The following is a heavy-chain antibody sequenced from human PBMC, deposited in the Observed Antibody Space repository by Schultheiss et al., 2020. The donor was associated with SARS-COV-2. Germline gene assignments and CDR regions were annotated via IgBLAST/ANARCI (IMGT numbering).Heavy chain of an antibody. D-gene: IGHD1-26*01. J-gene: IGHJ6*02. CDR3: AKGDLAYPNYGMDV. Sequence: GESLKISCAASGFTFSSYSMNWVRQAPGKGLEWVSAISGSGGSTYYADSVKGRFTISRDNSKNTLYLQMNSLRAEDTAVYYCAKGDLAYPNYGMDVWGQGTTVTVSS. V-gene: IGHV3-23*01. CDR1: GFTFSSYS. CDR2: ISGSGGST.